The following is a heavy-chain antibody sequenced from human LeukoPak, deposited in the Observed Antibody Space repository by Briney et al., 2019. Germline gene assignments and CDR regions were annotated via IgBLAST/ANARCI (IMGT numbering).Heavy chain of an antibody. CDR3: AKYGNSGWAIDY. J-gene: IGHJ4*02. V-gene: IGHV4-59*08. D-gene: IGHD6-19*01. Sequence: SETLSLTCTVSGGSIGRDYWTWIRQPPGKGLEYIGYVYYTGATNYNPSLNSRVTISVDTSKNQFSLRLSSVTAADTAVYFCAKYGNSGWAIDYWGPGTLVTVSS. CDR2: VYYTGAT. CDR1: GGSIGRDY.